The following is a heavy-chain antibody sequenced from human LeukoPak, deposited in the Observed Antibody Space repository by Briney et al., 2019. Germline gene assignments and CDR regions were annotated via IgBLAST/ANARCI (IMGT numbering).Heavy chain of an antibody. CDR1: GFIFSSSA. J-gene: IGHJ4*02. Sequence: GGSLRLSCAASGFIFSSSAMSWVRQAPGKGLEWVSAISGSDGATYYTDSVKGRFTISRDNSKNTLYLQMNSLRAEDTAVYYCAKETGSYHILYCFDYWGQGALVTVSS. CDR3: AKETGSYHILYCFDY. CDR2: ISGSDGAT. D-gene: IGHD1-26*01. V-gene: IGHV3-23*01.